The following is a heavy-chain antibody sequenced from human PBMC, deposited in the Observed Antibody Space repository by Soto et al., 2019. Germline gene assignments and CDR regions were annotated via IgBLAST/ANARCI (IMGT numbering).Heavy chain of an antibody. CDR2: IYHSGST. CDR1: GYSISSGYY. D-gene: IGHD2-15*01. J-gene: IGHJ4*02. V-gene: IGHV4-38-2*01. Sequence: PSETPSLTCAVSGYSISSGYYWGWIRQPPGKGLEWIGSIYHSGSTYYNPSLKSRVTISVDTSKNQLSLKLSSVTAADTAVYYCAVVSPTASIDYWGQGTLVTVSS. CDR3: AVVSPTASIDY.